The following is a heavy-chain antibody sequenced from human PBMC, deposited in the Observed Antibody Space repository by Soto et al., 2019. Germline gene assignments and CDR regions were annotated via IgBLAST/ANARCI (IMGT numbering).Heavy chain of an antibody. Sequence: ESGPTLVNPTQTLTLTCTFSGFSLRTGGMRVNWIRQPPGKALEWLARIDWDDDKFYSTSLKTRLTISKDTSKNQVVLTMTNMDPVDSATYYCARASGGWSYFDYWGQGTVVTVSS. D-gene: IGHD6-19*01. J-gene: IGHJ4*02. CDR2: IDWDDDK. CDR3: ARASGGWSYFDY. CDR1: GFSLRTGGMR. V-gene: IGHV2-70*04.